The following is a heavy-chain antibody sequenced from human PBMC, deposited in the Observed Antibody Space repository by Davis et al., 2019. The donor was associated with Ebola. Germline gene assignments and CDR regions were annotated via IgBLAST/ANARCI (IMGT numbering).Heavy chain of an antibody. J-gene: IGHJ6*04. V-gene: IGHV3-30*18. CDR1: GSTFSNYG. D-gene: IGHD1-26*01. CDR3: AKGDSGSYVTPNGMDV. Sequence: GESLKISCEASGSTFSNYGMHWVRQAPGKGLEWVAVISSDGSNKYYADSVKGRFTISGDNSKNTLYLQMTSLRAEDTALYYCAKGDSGSYVTPNGMDVWGKGTTVTVSS. CDR2: ISSDGSNK.